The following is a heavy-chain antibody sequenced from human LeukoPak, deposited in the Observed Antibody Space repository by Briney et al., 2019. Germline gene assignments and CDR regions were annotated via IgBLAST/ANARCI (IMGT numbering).Heavy chain of an antibody. D-gene: IGHD5-24*01. CDR1: GFSFSNYP. J-gene: IGHJ4*02. V-gene: IGHV3-30*04. CDR2: ISYDATEA. Sequence: GGSLRLSCAASGFSFSNYPMHWIRQAPDKRLESLAVISYDATEAYYASSVKGRFSVSRDNSKNTLFLQMNSLRGEDTAVYYCARAGRDGHNQIDYWGQGIPVTVSS. CDR3: ARAGRDGHNQIDY.